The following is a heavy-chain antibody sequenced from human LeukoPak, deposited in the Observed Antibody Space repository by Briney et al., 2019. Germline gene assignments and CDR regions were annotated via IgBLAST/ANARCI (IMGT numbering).Heavy chain of an antibody. J-gene: IGHJ2*01. CDR2: IYTSGST. CDR3: ARRLRWYLLNFDL. Sequence: SETLSLTCTVSGGSISSGSYYWSWIRQPAGKGLEWIGRIYTSGSTNYNPSLKSRVTISVDTSKNQFSLKLSSVTAADTAVYYCARRLRWYLLNFDLWGRGTLVTVSS. D-gene: IGHD4-23*01. CDR1: GGSISSGSYY. V-gene: IGHV4-61*02.